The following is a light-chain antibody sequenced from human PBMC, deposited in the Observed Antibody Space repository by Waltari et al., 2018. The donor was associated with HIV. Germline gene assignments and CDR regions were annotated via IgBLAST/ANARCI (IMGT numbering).Light chain of an antibody. CDR2: WSS. Sequence: DIVMTQSPDSLSVSLGERATIECKSTQNLLFNNRNYLAWYQKKPGQPPKLLTYWSSVRESGVDERLSASGSRAAFTLTISSLQAEDVAVYYCQQYFQIPWTFGQGTWVEVK. J-gene: IGKJ1*01. V-gene: IGKV4-1*01. CDR3: QQYFQIPWT. CDR1: QNLLFNNRNY.